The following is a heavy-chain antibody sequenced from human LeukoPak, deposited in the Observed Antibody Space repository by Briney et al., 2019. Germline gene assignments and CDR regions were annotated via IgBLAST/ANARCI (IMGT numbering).Heavy chain of an antibody. Sequence: SETLSLTCTVSGGSIRSYWSWIRQPAGKGLEWIGRIYGSGSTDYNPSLKSRVTMSIDTSKYQLSLNLISVTAADTAVYYCAREPTYSSSWYTSCDYWGQGTLVTVSS. CDR1: GGSIRSY. J-gene: IGHJ4*02. V-gene: IGHV4-4*07. D-gene: IGHD6-13*01. CDR2: IYGSGST. CDR3: AREPTYSSSWYTSCDY.